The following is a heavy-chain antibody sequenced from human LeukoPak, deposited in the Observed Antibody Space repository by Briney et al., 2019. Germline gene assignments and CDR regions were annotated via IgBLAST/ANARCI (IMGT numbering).Heavy chain of an antibody. J-gene: IGHJ6*02. D-gene: IGHD2-2*02. CDR1: GFTFSSYA. V-gene: IGHV3-23*01. Sequence: GGSLRLSCAASGFTFSSYAMSWVRQAPGKRLEWVSAISGTGGNTYYADSVKGRFTISRDNSKNTLYLQMNSLRAEDTAVYYCGKARESSSSTSCYRNGMDVWGQGTTVTVSS. CDR2: ISGTGGNT. CDR3: GKARESSSSTSCYRNGMDV.